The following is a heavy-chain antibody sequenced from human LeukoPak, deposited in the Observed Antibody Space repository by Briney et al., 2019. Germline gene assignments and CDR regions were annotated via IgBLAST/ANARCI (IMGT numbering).Heavy chain of an antibody. CDR3: ARQYSSGWYSDY. D-gene: IGHD6-19*01. J-gene: IGHJ4*02. CDR1: GYTFTSYA. V-gene: IGHV1-3*01. CDR2: INAGNGNT. Sequence: ASVKVSCKASGYTFTSYAMHWVRQAPGQRLEWMGWINAGNGNTKYSQKFQGRVTITRDTSASTAYMELRSLRSDDTAVYYCARQYSSGWYSDYWGQGTLVTVSS.